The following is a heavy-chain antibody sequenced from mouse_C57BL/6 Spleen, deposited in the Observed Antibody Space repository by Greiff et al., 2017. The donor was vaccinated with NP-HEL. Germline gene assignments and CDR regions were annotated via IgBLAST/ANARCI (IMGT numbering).Heavy chain of an antibody. CDR3: TRLSYWYFDV. CDR2: IRNKANNHAT. J-gene: IGHJ1*03. V-gene: IGHV6-6*01. Sequence: EVKVVESGGGLVQPGGSMKLSCAASGFTFSDAWMDWVRQSPEKGLEWVAEIRNKANNHATYYAVSVKGRFTISRDESKSSVYLQMISLRAEDTGIYYCTRLSYWYFDVWGKGTTVTVSS. CDR1: GFTFSDAW.